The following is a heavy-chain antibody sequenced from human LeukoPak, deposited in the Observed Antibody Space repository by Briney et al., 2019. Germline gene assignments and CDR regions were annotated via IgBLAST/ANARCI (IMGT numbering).Heavy chain of an antibody. V-gene: IGHV3-30*01. Sequence: PGRSLRLSCAASGFTFSSYAMHWVRQAPGKGLEWVAVISYDGSNKYYADSVKGRFTISRDNSKNTLYLQMNSLRAEDTAVYYCARDRSTVTMNAHFHYGGRGPLVTVSS. D-gene: IGHD4-17*01. CDR3: ARDRSTVTMNAHFHY. J-gene: IGHJ4*02. CDR2: ISYDGSNK. CDR1: GFTFSSYA.